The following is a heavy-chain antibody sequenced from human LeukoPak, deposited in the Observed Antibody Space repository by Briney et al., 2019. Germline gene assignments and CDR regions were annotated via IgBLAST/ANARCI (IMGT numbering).Heavy chain of an antibody. V-gene: IGHV4-59*08. D-gene: IGHD4-17*01. J-gene: IGHJ5*02. CDR3: ARHARYGDYAGGWFDP. CDR1: NDSVISYY. CDR2: IYYSGST. Sequence: SETLSLTCTVSNDSVISYYWSWIRQPPGKGLEWIGHIYYSGSTSYSPSLKSRVTISIDTSKNQFSLKLNFVTAADTAIYYCARHARYGDYAGGWFDPWGRGTLVTVSS.